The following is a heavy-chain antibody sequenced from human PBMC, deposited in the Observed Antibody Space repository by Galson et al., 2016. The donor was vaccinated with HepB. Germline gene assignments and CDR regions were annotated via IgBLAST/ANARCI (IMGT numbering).Heavy chain of an antibody. CDR3: ARDSRFFESWGGPTPAGGV. D-gene: IGHD3-3*01. Sequence: SLRLSCAASGFTFSAYSMNWVRQAPGKGLEWVSSITSDSNYIYYAASVRGRFTISRDNAKNSLYLQMNSLRAEDTAVYYCARDSRFFESWGGPTPAGGVWGQGTTVTVSS. CDR2: ITSDSNYI. V-gene: IGHV3-21*06. CDR1: GFTFSAYS. J-gene: IGHJ6*02.